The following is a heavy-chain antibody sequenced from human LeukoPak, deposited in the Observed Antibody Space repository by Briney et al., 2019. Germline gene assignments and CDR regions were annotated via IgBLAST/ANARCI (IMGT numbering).Heavy chain of an antibody. CDR3: ATPSSIAARRGFDY. J-gene: IGHJ4*02. D-gene: IGHD6-6*01. V-gene: IGHV1-24*01. CDR2: FDPEDGET. CDR1: GYTLTELS. Sequence: GPVKVSCKVSGYTLTELSMHWVRQAPGKGLEWMGGFDPEDGETIYAQKFQGRVTMTEDTSTDTAYMELSSLRSEDTAVYYCATPSSIAARRGFDYWGQGTLVTVSS.